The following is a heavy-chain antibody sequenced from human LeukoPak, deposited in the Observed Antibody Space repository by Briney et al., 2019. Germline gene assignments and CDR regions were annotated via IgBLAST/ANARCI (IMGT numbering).Heavy chain of an antibody. V-gene: IGHV5-51*01. CDR2: IYPDDSDT. Sequence: GESLKISCKGSAYSFTIYWIGWVRQMPGKGLEWMGIIYPDDSDTRYSPSFQGQVTISADKSITTASLQWSSLKASDTAMYYCARSDYYDSSGWTLDYWGQGTLVTVSS. J-gene: IGHJ4*02. D-gene: IGHD3-22*01. CDR3: ARSDYYDSSGWTLDY. CDR1: AYSFTIYW.